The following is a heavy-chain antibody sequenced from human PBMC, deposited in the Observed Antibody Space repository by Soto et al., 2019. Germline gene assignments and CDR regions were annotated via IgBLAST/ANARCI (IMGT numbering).Heavy chain of an antibody. CDR1: GFTFSNYG. J-gene: IGHJ4*02. Sequence: QVQLVESGGDVVQPGRSLRLSCAASGFTFSNYGMHRARQAPGKGLEWVAAILYDGSNKYYADSVKGRFTISRDNSKNTLYLQMHSLRAEDTAVYYCAGVTYYFAYCGQGTLVTVSS. V-gene: IGHV3-33*01. D-gene: IGHD2-21*02. CDR3: AGVTYYFAY. CDR2: ILYDGSNK.